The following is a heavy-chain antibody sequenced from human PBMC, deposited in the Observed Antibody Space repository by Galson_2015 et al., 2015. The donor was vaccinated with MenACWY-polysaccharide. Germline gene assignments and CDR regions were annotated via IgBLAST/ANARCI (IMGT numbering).Heavy chain of an antibody. CDR1: GFTFSSYA. Sequence: SLRLSCAASGFTFSSYAMSWVRQAPGKGLEWVSAISGSGGSTYYADSVKGRFTISRDNSKNTLYLQMNSLGAEDTAVYYCAKDLGGPNWFDPWGQGTLVTVSS. D-gene: IGHD3-16*01. V-gene: IGHV3-23*01. J-gene: IGHJ5*02. CDR2: ISGSGGST. CDR3: AKDLGGPNWFDP.